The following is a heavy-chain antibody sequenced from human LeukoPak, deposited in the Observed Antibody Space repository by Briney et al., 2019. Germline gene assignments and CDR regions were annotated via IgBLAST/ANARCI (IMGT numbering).Heavy chain of an antibody. Sequence: GGSLRLSCAASGFTFSSYSMNWVRQAPGKGLEWVSSISSSSSYIYYADSVKGRFTISRDNSKNTLYLQMNSLRAEDTAVYYCARDYYDILSGYSVGYFQHWGQGTLVTVSS. CDR3: ARDYYDILSGYSVGYFQH. V-gene: IGHV3-21*01. CDR2: ISSSSSYI. CDR1: GFTFSSYS. D-gene: IGHD3-9*01. J-gene: IGHJ1*01.